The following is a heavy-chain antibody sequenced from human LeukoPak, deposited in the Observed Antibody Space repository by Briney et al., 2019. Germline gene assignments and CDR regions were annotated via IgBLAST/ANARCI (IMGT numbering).Heavy chain of an antibody. CDR3: AKGTGDMGYYFDY. V-gene: IGHV3-23*01. CDR2: IRVTDNT. J-gene: IGHJ4*02. CDR1: GFTFSNYA. Sequence: GGSLRLSCAASGFTFSNYAMNWVRQAPGKGLEWVSGIRVTDNTYCADSVKGRFTISRDNSENTLYLQMSGLRAEDTAVYYCAKGTGDMGYYFDYWGQGTLVTVSS. D-gene: IGHD7-27*01.